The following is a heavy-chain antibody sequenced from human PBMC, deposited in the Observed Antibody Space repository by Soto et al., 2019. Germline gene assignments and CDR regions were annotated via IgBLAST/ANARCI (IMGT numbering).Heavy chain of an antibody. D-gene: IGHD6-19*01. V-gene: IGHV1-69*13. CDR2: IIPIFGTA. CDR1: GGTFSSYA. CDR3: AAPSVAGTADQDAFDI. J-gene: IGHJ3*02. Sequence: GASVKVSCKASGGTFSSYAISWVRQAPGQGLEWMGGIIPIFGTANYAQKFQGRVTITADESTSTAYMELSSLRSEDTAVYYCAAPSVAGTADQDAFDIWGQGTMVTVSS.